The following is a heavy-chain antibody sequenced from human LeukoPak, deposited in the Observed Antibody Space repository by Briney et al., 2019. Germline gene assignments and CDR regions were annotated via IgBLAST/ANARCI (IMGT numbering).Heavy chain of an antibody. D-gene: IGHD6-19*01. CDR1: GFTFSSYS. CDR3: AREDPGSSSGWYGHVNKYNWFDP. J-gene: IGHJ5*02. V-gene: IGHV3-21*01. CDR2: ISSSSSYI. Sequence: GGSLRLSCAASGFTFSSYSMNWVRQGPGKGLEWVSSISSSSSYIYYADSVKGRFTISRDNAKNSLYLQMNSLRAEDTAVYYCAREDPGSSSGWYGHVNKYNWFDPWGQGTLVTVSS.